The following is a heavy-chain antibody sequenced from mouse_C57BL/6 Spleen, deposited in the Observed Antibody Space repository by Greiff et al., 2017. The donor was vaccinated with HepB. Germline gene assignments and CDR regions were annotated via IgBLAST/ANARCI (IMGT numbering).Heavy chain of an antibody. CDR2: ISYDGSN. V-gene: IGHV3-6*01. Sequence: EVKLVESGPGLVKPSQSLSLTCSVTGYSITSGYYWNWIRQFPGNKLEWMGYISYDGSNNYNPSLKNRISITRDTSKNQFFLKLNSVTTEDTATYYCATGPYYYGSSYGNYWGQGTTLTVSS. J-gene: IGHJ2*01. CDR3: ATGPYYYGSSYGNY. D-gene: IGHD1-1*01. CDR1: GYSITSGYY.